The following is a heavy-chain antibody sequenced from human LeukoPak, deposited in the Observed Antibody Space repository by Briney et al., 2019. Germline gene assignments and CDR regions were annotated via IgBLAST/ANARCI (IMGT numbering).Heavy chain of an antibody. CDR2: IYTSGST. D-gene: IGHD1-26*01. V-gene: IGHV4-61*02. CDR3: ARDREVGATGYYFDY. J-gene: IGHJ4*02. Sequence: SETLSLTCTVSGGSISSGSYYWSWIRQPAGKGLEWIGRIYTSGSTTYNSSLKSRVTISLDTSKNHFSLRLSSVTAADTVVYYCARDREVGATGYYFDYWGQGTLVTVSS. CDR1: GGSISSGSYY.